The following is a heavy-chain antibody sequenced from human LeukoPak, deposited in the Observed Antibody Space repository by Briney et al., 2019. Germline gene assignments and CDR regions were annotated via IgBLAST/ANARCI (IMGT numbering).Heavy chain of an antibody. D-gene: IGHD2-2*01. V-gene: IGHV3-21*01. CDR1: GFSFSSYS. CDR2: ISSSSSYI. CDR3: ARKGYCSSISCCNDY. J-gene: IGHJ4*02. Sequence: GGSLRLSCAASGFSFSSYSMNWVRQAPGKGLEWVSSISSSSSYIYYADSVKGRFTISRDNAKNSLYLQMNSLRAEDTAVYYCARKGYCSSISCCNDYWGQGTLVTVSS.